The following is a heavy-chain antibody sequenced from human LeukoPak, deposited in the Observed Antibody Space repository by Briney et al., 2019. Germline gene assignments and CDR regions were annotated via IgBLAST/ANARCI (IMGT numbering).Heavy chain of an antibody. CDR1: GYTFTSYD. Sequence: GASVKVSCKASGYTFTSYDINWVRQATGQGLEWMGWMNPNSGNTGYAQKFQGRVTMTRNTSISTAYMELSSLRSEDTAVYYCAGLGYCSSTSCYYMDVWGKGTTVTVSS. J-gene: IGHJ6*03. CDR3: AGLGYCSSTSCYYMDV. V-gene: IGHV1-8*01. D-gene: IGHD2-2*01. CDR2: MNPNSGNT.